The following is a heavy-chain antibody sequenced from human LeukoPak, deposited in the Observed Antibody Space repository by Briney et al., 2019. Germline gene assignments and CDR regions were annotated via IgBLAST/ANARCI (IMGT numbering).Heavy chain of an antibody. CDR3: ARVGAAFETYNWFDP. Sequence: GSSVKVSCKASGGTFSSYAISWVRQAPGQGLEWMGRIIPILGIANYAQKFQGRVTMTRDTSISTAYMELSRLRSDDTAVYYCARVGAAFETYNWFDPWGQGTLVTVSS. V-gene: IGHV1-69*04. D-gene: IGHD6-13*01. CDR2: IIPILGIA. J-gene: IGHJ5*02. CDR1: GGTFSSYA.